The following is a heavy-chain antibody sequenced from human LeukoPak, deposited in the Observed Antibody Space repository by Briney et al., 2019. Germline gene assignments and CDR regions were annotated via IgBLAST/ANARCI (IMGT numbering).Heavy chain of an antibody. D-gene: IGHD4-11*01. CDR2: IYYSGST. Sequence: PSETLSLTCTVSGGSLSSSSYYWGWIRQPPGKGLEWIGSIYYSGSTYYNPSLKSPVTISVDTSKKQFSLKLSSVTAADTAVYYCARRGTVTTERFDYWGQGTLVTVYS. CDR1: GGSLSSSSYY. V-gene: IGHV4-39*01. J-gene: IGHJ4*02. CDR3: ARRGTVTTERFDY.